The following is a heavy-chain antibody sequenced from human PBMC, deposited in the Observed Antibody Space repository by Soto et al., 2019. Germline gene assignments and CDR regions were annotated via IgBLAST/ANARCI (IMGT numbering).Heavy chain of an antibody. V-gene: IGHV1-18*01. J-gene: IGHJ4*02. D-gene: IGHD3-10*01. CDR3: ARDPPVSFMVRRVIALDY. CDR2: ISADNGNT. Sequence: QVQLVQSGAEVKKPGASVKVSCKASGYTFTSYGISWVRQAPGQGLEWMGWISADNGNTNYAQKLQGRVTMTTDTSTSTAYMGLRSLRSADTAVYYCARDPPVSFMVRRVIALDYWGQGTLVTVSS. CDR1: GYTFTSYG.